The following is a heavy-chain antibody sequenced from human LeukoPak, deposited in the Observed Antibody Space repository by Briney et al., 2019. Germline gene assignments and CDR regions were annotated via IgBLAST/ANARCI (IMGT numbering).Heavy chain of an antibody. CDR3: VKDISAAAPLPGHFQH. CDR2: TSGSGGST. D-gene: IGHD2-2*01. Sequence: RPGGSLRLSCAASGFTFSSYAMSWVRQAPGKGLEWVSGTSGSGGSTYYAGSVKGRFTISRDNTKNSLILQMNSLRPEDTAFYYCVKDISAAAPLPGHFQHWGQGTLVTVSS. V-gene: IGHV3-23*01. J-gene: IGHJ1*01. CDR1: GFTFSSYA.